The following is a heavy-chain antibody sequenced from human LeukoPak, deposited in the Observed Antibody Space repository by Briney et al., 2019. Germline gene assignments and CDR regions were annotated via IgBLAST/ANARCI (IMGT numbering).Heavy chain of an antibody. CDR1: GYSISSGYY. D-gene: IGHD3-22*01. CDR2: IYHSGST. CDR3: AREAFSSGYYDDY. Sequence: SETLSLTCTVSGYSISSGYYWGWIRQPPGKGLEWIGSIYHSGSTYYNPSLKSRVTISVDTSKNQFSLKLSSVTAAETAVYYCAREAFSSGYYDDYWGQGTLVTVSS. V-gene: IGHV4-38-2*02. J-gene: IGHJ4*02.